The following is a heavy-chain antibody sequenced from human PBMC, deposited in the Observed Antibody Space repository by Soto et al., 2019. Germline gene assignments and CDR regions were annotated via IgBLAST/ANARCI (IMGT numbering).Heavy chain of an antibody. CDR2: IYYSGST. J-gene: IGHJ6*02. D-gene: IGHD2-21*02. CDR1: GGSISSGGYY. V-gene: IGHV4-31*03. Sequence: QVQLQESGPGLVKPSQTLSLTCTVSGGSISSGGYYWSWIRQHPGKGLEWIGYIYYSGSTYYNSSRESRFTISVDTSKNQFSLKLSSVTAADTAVYYWARVCGGDCHYGMDVWGQGTTVRLL. CDR3: ARVCGGDCHYGMDV.